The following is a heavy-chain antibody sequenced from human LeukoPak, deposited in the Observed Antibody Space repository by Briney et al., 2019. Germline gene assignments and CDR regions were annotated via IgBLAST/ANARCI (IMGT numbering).Heavy chain of an antibody. V-gene: IGHV3-30*05. CDR2: ISYDGSNK. Sequence: GGSLRLSCAASGFTFSKAWMNWVRQAPGKGLEWVAVISYDGSNKYYADSVKGRFTISRDNSKNTLYLQMNSLRAEGTAVYYCARAYYYDSSGYYNTLDYWGQGTLVTVSS. J-gene: IGHJ4*02. CDR3: ARAYYYDSSGYYNTLDY. D-gene: IGHD3-22*01. CDR1: GFTFSKAW.